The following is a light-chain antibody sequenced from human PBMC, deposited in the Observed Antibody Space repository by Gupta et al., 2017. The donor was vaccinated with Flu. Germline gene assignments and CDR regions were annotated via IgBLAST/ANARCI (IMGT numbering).Light chain of an antibody. V-gene: IGLV1-44*01. Sequence: QSVLTQPPSPSGPPGQRVTISCSGSSPTIGKNTVNWYQHLPGTAPKLLIYSNNQRPSGVPDRFSGSKSGTSASLAIGGLQSEDEAHYYCATWDDSLSGWVFGGGTKLAVL. CDR2: SNN. J-gene: IGLJ3*02. CDR1: SPTIGKNT. CDR3: ATWDDSLSGWV.